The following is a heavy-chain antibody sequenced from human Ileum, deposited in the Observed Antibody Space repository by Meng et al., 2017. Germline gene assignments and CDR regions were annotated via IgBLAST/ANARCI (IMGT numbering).Heavy chain of an antibody. V-gene: IGHV1-69*05. CDR1: GGTLSSYA. Sequence: SVKVSCKASGGTLSSYAITRVRQAPGQGLEWMGGIIPIFGAANYAQKFQGRVTITTDESTSTAYMELSSLRSEDTAVYYCARTDSSGYYGNYYFDYWGQGTLVTVSS. D-gene: IGHD3-22*01. CDR3: ARTDSSGYYGNYYFDY. J-gene: IGHJ4*02. CDR2: IIPIFGAA.